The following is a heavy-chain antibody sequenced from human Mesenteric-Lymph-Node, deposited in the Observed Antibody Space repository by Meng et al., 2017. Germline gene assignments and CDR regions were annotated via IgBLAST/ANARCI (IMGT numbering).Heavy chain of an antibody. V-gene: IGHV3-69-1*01. CDR2: ISSSCTI. D-gene: IGHD3-10*01. Sequence: GESLKISCAASGFTLSDYYMNWARQAPGKGLEWVSSISSSCTIYCADSVKGRFTISRDNAKNSLYLQMNSLRVEDTAVYYCARDPYGSGSYRPKQPKKYWGQGTLVTVSS. J-gene: IGHJ4*02. CDR1: GFTLSDYY. CDR3: ARDPYGSGSYRPKQPKKY.